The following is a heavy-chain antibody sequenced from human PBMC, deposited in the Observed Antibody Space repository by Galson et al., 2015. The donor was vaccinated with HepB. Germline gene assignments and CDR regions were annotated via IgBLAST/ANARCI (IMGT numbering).Heavy chain of an antibody. V-gene: IGHV3-23*01. CDR1: GFTFSRHA. CDR3: AKERAYGGCSRDC. CDR2: IRGSGGTT. Sequence: SLRLSCAASGFTFSRHAMGWVRQAPGKGLEWVSAIRGSGGTTYYADSVKGRFTISRDNSKNTVSLQMNSLRAEDTAVYYCAKERAYGGCSRDCWGQGTLLTVSS. D-gene: IGHD4-23*01. J-gene: IGHJ4*02.